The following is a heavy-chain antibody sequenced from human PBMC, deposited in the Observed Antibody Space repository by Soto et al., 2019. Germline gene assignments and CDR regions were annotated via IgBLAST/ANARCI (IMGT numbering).Heavy chain of an antibody. CDR3: ARVERGTATTVLDAFDM. D-gene: IGHD1-1*01. J-gene: IGHJ3*02. V-gene: IGHV4-34*01. CDR1: GGSISSGRYY. Sequence: QVQLQQWGAGLLKPSETLSLTCAVYGGSISSGRYYWSWIRQPPGMGLEWIGEMSHSGGTHFNPSLKSRVTISVDTSKNQFSVKMSSVTAAHTALYYCARVERGTATTVLDAFDMWGPGAMVTVSS. CDR2: MSHSGGT.